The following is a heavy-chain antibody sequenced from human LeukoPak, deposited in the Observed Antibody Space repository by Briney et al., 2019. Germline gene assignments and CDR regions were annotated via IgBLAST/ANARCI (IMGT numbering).Heavy chain of an antibody. V-gene: IGHV4-34*01. Sequence: SETLSLTCAVYGGSFSGHYWSWIRQPPGKGLEWIGDINLGGNINYNPSLKSRVTISVDTSKNHFSLKLSSVTAADTAVYYCATLRGTAWYFDYWGQGTLVTVSS. J-gene: IGHJ4*02. CDR3: ATLRGTAWYFDY. CDR2: INLGGNI. D-gene: IGHD2-21*02. CDR1: GGSFSGHY.